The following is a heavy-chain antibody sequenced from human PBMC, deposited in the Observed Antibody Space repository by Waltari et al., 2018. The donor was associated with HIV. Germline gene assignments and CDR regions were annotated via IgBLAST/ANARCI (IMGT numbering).Heavy chain of an antibody. J-gene: IGHJ6*02. D-gene: IGHD2-21*02. Sequence: EVQLVESGGGLVQPGGSLRLSCAASGFTVSSNYMSWVRQAPGKGLEWVSGIYSGGSTYYADSVKGRFTISRDNSKNTLYLQMNSLRAEDTAVYYCASIAYCGGDCYPRGMDVWGQGTTVTVSS. CDR1: GFTVSSNY. CDR3: ASIAYCGGDCYPRGMDV. V-gene: IGHV3-66*01. CDR2: IYSGGST.